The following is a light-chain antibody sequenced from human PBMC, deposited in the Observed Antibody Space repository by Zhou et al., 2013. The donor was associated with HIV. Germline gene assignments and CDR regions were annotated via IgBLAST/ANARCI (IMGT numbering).Light chain of an antibody. CDR3: QKYNSAPLT. CDR2: AAS. V-gene: IGKV1-27*01. J-gene: IGKJ4*01. Sequence: TQSPGTLSLSPGERATLSCRASQSVSSSYLAWYQQKPGKVPKLLIYAASTLQSGVPSRFSGSRSGTDFTLTISSLQPEDVATYYCQKYNSAPLTFGGGTKVEIK. CDR1: QSVSSSY.